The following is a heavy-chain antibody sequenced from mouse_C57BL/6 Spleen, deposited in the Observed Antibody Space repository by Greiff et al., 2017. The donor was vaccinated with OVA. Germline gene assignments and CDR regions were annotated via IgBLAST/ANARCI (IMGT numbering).Heavy chain of an antibody. CDR2: IDPETGGT. CDR1: GYTFTDYE. D-gene: IGHD1-1*01. CDR3: TRDGSSRYWYFDV. Sequence: QVQLQQSGAELVRPGASVTLSCKASGYTFTDYEMHWVKQTPVHGLEWIGAIDPETGGTAYNQKFKGKAILTADKTSSTAYMELRSLTSEDSAVYYCTRDGSSRYWYFDVWGTGTTVTVSS. J-gene: IGHJ1*03. V-gene: IGHV1-15*01.